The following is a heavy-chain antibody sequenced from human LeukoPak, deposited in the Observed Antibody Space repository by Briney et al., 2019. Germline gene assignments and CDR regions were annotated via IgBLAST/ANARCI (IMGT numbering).Heavy chain of an antibody. V-gene: IGHV4-38-2*01. D-gene: IGHD3-16*01. CDR1: GYSISRGYS. Sequence: PSETLSLTCGVSGYSISRGYSWGWIRPPPGKGLEWIGNNYHSESTHYNPSLKSRVTISPDTSKNQFSLKLTSVTASDTAVYYCARFDHVWETHGMDAFDLWGQGTMVTVSS. CDR3: ARFDHVWETHGMDAFDL. J-gene: IGHJ3*01. CDR2: NYHSEST.